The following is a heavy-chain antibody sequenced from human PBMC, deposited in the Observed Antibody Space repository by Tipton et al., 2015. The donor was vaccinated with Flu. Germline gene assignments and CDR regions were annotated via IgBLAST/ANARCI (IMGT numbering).Heavy chain of an antibody. Sequence: TLSLTCTVSGGSISSYYWSWIRQPPGKGLEWIGYIYYNGNTNYNPSLKSRVTISVDTSKNQFSLKVSSVTAAHTAVYYCARYGSYFEYWGQGTLVTVSS. CDR1: GGSISSYY. V-gene: IGHV4-59*01. CDR2: IYYNGNT. D-gene: IGHD1-26*01. CDR3: ARYGSYFEY. J-gene: IGHJ4*02.